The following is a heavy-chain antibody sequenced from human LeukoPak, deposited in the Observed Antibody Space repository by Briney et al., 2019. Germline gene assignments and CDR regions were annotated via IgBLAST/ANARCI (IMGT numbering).Heavy chain of an antibody. Sequence: PGGSLRLSCAASGFTFSSYAMHWVRQAPGKGLEWVAVISYDGSNKYYADSVKGRFTISRDNSKNTLYLQMNSLRAEDTAVYYCAKLKGYSGSFFDYWGQGTLVTVSS. CDR1: GFTFSSYA. D-gene: IGHD1-26*01. V-gene: IGHV3-30-3*02. J-gene: IGHJ4*02. CDR3: AKLKGYSGSFFDY. CDR2: ISYDGSNK.